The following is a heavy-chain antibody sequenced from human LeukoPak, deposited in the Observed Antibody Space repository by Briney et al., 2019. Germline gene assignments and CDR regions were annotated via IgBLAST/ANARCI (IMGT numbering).Heavy chain of an antibody. CDR1: GFTFSSCS. J-gene: IGHJ6*02. CDR2: ISSSSSTI. Sequence: GGSLRLSCAASGFTFSSCSMNWVRQAPGKGLEWVSCISSSSSTIYYADSVKGRFTVSRDNAKNSLYLQMNSLRDNDTAVYYCARDRISSKTYFGMDVWGQGTTVTVSS. CDR3: ARDRISSKTYFGMDV. D-gene: IGHD6-13*01. V-gene: IGHV3-48*02.